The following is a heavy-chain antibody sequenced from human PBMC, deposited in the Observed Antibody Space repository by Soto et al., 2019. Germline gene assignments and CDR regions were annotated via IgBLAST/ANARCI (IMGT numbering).Heavy chain of an antibody. D-gene: IGHD4-17*01. Sequence: PGVSMRLSCAASGLTVIRDYMSWVSKAPGKGLEWVSVIYTGGSTYYADSVKGRFTFSRDNSKNTLYLQMNSLRAEDTAVYYCARAYGGNPALFDPWGQGTLVTVSS. CDR3: ARAYGGNPALFDP. CDR1: GLTVIRDY. CDR2: IYTGGST. V-gene: IGHV3-53*01. J-gene: IGHJ5*02.